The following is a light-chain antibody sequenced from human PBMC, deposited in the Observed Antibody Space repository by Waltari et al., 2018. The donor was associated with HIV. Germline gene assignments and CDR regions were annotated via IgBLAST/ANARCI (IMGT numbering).Light chain of an antibody. CDR3: QSYDSSLSGSVV. Sequence: QSVLTQPPSVSGAPGQRVTISCTGSSSNIGAGYDVHWYQQLPGTAPKLLIYGNKSRPSGVPDRFSGSKSGTSASLAITGLQAEDEADYYCQSYDSSLSGSVVFGGGTKVTVL. V-gene: IGLV1-40*01. CDR2: GNK. CDR1: SSNIGAGYD. J-gene: IGLJ2*01.